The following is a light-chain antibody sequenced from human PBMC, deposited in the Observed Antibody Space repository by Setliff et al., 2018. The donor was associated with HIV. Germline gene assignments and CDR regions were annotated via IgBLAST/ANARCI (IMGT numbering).Light chain of an antibody. Sequence: QSALAQPPAASGSLGQSITISCTGSATDVGNYESVSWYQHHPGEVPKLIIYDVNKRPSGISNHFSGSKTGNSASLTISGLHTEDEADYYCCSYVFGDTWIFGGGTKVTVL. J-gene: IGLJ2*01. CDR2: DVN. CDR3: CSYVFGDTWI. V-gene: IGLV2-23*02. CDR1: ATDVGNYES.